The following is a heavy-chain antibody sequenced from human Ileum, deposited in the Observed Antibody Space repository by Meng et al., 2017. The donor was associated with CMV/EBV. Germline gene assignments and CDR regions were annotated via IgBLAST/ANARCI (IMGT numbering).Heavy chain of an antibody. CDR3: ARLVPAAQIHWYFDL. J-gene: IGHJ2*01. CDR2: IYYSGGT. Sequence: RGSVRSASYYWGWIRQPPGKRLGWIGYIYYSGGTSYDPSLTSRVTISVDTSKNQFSLKLSSVTAADTAVYYCARLVPAAQIHWYFDLWGRGTLVTVSS. D-gene: IGHD2-2*01. CDR1: RGSVRSASYY. V-gene: IGHV4-61*07.